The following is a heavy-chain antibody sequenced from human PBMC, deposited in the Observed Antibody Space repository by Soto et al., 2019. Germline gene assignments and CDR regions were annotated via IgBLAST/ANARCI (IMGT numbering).Heavy chain of an antibody. Sequence: EVQLVESGGGLVQPGGSLRLSCAASGFTFSNYAMHWVRQPTGKGLEWVSGIGAAGDTYYPGSVKGRFTISRENAKNSLYLQMNSLRAGDTAVYYCAVRGVTSVAQFDYWGQGTLVTVSS. CDR1: GFTFSNYA. CDR2: IGAAGDT. D-gene: IGHD3-10*01. CDR3: AVRGVTSVAQFDY. V-gene: IGHV3-13*01. J-gene: IGHJ4*02.